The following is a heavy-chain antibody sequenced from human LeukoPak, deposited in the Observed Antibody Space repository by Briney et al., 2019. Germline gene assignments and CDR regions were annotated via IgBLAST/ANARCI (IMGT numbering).Heavy chain of an antibody. J-gene: IGHJ4*02. V-gene: IGHV3-7*03. CDR1: GFTFSNAW. CDR2: IRQDGSEK. D-gene: IGHD5-24*01. Sequence: GGSLRLSCAASGFTFSNAWISWVRQAPGKGLQWVANIRQDGSEKYYVDSVKGRFTISRDNAKNSLYLQMNSLTAEDTAVYYCAISVEMATIGDHWGQGILVTVS. CDR3: AISVEMATIGDH.